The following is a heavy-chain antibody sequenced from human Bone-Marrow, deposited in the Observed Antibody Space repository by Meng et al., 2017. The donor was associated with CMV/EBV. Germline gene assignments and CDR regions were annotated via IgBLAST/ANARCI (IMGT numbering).Heavy chain of an antibody. CDR1: GYSISSGYY. CDR3: ARLGDGRAYYYYYYGMDV. V-gene: IGHV4-38-2*02. Sequence: SETLSLTCTVSGYSISSGYYWGWIRQPPGKGLEWIGSIYHSGSTYYNPSLKSRVTISVDTSKNQFSLKLSSVTAADTAVYYCARLGDGRAYYYYYYGMDVWGQGTTVTVSS. CDR2: IYHSGST. D-gene: IGHD1-26*01. J-gene: IGHJ6*02.